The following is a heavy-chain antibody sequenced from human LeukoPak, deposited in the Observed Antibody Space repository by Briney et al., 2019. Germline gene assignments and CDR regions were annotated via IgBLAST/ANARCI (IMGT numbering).Heavy chain of an antibody. CDR3: ARDKGQWPTTWGYFDL. J-gene: IGHJ2*01. CDR2: IYHSGST. CDR1: GGSISSSNW. Sequence: PSGTLSLTCAVSGGSISSSNWWSWVRQPPGKGLEWIGEIYHSGSTNYNPSPKSRVTISVDKSKNQFSLKLSSVTAADTAVYYCARDKGQWPTTWGYFDLWGRGTLVTVSS. D-gene: IGHD6-19*01. V-gene: IGHV4-4*02.